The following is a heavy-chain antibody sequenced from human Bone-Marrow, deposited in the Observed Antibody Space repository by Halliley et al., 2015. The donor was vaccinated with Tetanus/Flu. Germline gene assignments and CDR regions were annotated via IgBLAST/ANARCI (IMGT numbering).Heavy chain of an antibody. CDR2: ISTYNDKT. CDR1: GYTFNSYG. V-gene: IGHV1-18*01. J-gene: IGHJ4*02. D-gene: IGHD3-3*01. CDR3: ARFWSGYSVDY. Sequence: QVQLVQSGAEVKKPGASVKVSCKTSGYTFNSYGISWVRQAPGQGPEWMGWISTYNDKTNYAQRLQGRVTMTTDTSTSTAYMELRSLRSDDTAVYYCARFWSGYSVDYWGQGTLVTVSS.